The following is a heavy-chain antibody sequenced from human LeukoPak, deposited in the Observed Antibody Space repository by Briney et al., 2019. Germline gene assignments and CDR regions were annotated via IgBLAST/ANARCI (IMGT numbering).Heavy chain of an antibody. D-gene: IGHD4-17*01. CDR3: ARGGYDYGDRGAVYFDY. Sequence: SETLSLTCTVSGGSISSSSYYWGWIRQPPGKGLEWIGSIYYSGSTYYNPSLKSRVTISVDTSKNQFSLRLSSVTAADTAVYYCARGGYDYGDRGAVYFDYWGLGTLVTVSS. J-gene: IGHJ4*02. V-gene: IGHV4-39*07. CDR2: IYYSGST. CDR1: GGSISSSSYY.